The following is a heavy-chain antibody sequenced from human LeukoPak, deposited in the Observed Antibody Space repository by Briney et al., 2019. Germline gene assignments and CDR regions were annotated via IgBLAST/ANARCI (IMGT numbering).Heavy chain of an antibody. CDR1: GFTVSSNY. V-gene: IGHV3-53*05. CDR2: IYSGGST. Sequence: PGGSLRLSCAASGFTVSSNYMSWVRQAPGKGLEWVSVIYSGGSTYYADSVKGRFTISRDNSKSTLYLQMNSLIAEDTAVYYCARGDSYDTTIDYWGQGTLVTVSS. J-gene: IGHJ4*02. D-gene: IGHD5-12*01. CDR3: ARGDSYDTTIDY.